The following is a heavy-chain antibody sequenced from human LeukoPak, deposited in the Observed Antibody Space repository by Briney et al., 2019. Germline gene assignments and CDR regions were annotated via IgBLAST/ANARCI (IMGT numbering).Heavy chain of an antibody. J-gene: IGHJ4*02. D-gene: IGHD6-13*01. CDR3: AKDLGRQQLVMGYFDY. V-gene: IGHV3-30*18. CDR1: GFTFSSYG. Sequence: SGGSLRLSCAASGFTFSSYGMHWVRQAPGKGLEWVAVISYDGSNKYYADSVKGRFTISRDNSKNTLYLQMNSLRVEDTAMYYCAKDLGRQQLVMGYFDYWGQGTLVTVSS. CDR2: ISYDGSNK.